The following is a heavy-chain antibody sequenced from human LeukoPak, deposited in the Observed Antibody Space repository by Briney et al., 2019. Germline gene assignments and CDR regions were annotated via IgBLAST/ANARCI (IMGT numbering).Heavy chain of an antibody. CDR1: GFPFSDFA. Sequence: PGGPLSLSSAVSGFPFSDFAMSWVRQAPGKGLEWVSTISGGGDNTYFADSVKGRFTISRDNSKNTLFLQMVSLRAEDTAVYYCAKFEGALLGNYYMDVWGKGTTVTVSS. CDR3: AKFEGALLGNYYMDV. CDR2: ISGGGDNT. V-gene: IGHV3-23*01. J-gene: IGHJ6*03.